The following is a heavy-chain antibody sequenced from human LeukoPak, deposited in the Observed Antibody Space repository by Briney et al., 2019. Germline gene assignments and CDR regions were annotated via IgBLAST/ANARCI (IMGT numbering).Heavy chain of an antibody. CDR3: ARLAYYGSGYYHYGMDV. CDR1: GGSISSYY. D-gene: IGHD3-10*01. V-gene: IGHV4-59*08. J-gene: IGHJ6*02. Sequence: PSETLSLTCTVSGGSISSYYWSWIRQPPGKGLEWIGYIYSSGSTNYNPSLKSRVTISVDTSKNQFSLKLSSVTAADTAVYYCARLAYYGSGYYHYGMDVWGQGTTVTVSS. CDR2: IYSSGST.